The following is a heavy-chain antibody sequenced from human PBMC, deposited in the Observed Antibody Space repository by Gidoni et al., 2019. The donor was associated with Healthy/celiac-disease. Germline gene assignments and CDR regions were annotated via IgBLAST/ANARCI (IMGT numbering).Heavy chain of an antibody. D-gene: IGHD3-9*01. CDR3: ARVRYRMAYYYGMDV. CDR2: INHSGST. J-gene: IGHJ6*02. CDR1: GGSFSGYY. Sequence: QVQLQQWGAGLLKPSETLSLTCAVYGGSFSGYYWSWIRQPPGKGLEWIGEINHSGSTNYNPSLKSRVTISVDTSKNQFSLKLSSVTAADTAVYYCARVRYRMAYYYGMDVWGQGTTVTVSS. V-gene: IGHV4-34*01.